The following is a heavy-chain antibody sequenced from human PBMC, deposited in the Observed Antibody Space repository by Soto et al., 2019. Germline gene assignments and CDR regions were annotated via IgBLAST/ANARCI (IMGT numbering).Heavy chain of an antibody. Sequence: QVTXKESGPALVKPTETLTLTCTVSGFSLTTGKMGVSWIRQPPGKALEWLAHIFSDNERSYSTSLQGRLTISKDTSGSQVVLSMTNVDPVDTATYYCARMNVDSYQFYYAMDVWGQGTTVTVSS. CDR1: GFSLTTGKMG. J-gene: IGHJ6*02. CDR2: IFSDNER. CDR3: ARMNVDSYQFYYAMDV. V-gene: IGHV2-26*01. D-gene: IGHD4-17*01.